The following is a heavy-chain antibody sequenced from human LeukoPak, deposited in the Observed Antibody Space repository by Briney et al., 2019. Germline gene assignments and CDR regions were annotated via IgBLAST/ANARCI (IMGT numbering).Heavy chain of an antibody. V-gene: IGHV1-18*01. CDR1: NYTFTNYG. J-gene: IGHJ2*01. CDR2: ISAYSGNT. D-gene: IGHD3-16*01. Sequence: ASVKVSCKASNYTFTNYGITWVRQAPGQGLEWMGWISAYSGNTNSPQNFQDRVTMTTDTSTSTAYMGLRSLRSDDTAVYYCARVRRGAGWYFDLWGRGTLVIVPS. CDR3: ARVRRGAGWYFDL.